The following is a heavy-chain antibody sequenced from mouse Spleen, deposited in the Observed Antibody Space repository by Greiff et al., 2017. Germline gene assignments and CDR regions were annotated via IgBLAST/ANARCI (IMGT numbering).Heavy chain of an antibody. Sequence: VQLQESGAELVRPGASVTLSCKASGYTFTDYEMHWVKQTPVHGLEWIGAIDPETGGTAYNQKFKGKAILTADKSSSTAYMELRSLTSEDSAVYYCTRLDWDGVYWGQGTTLTVSS. J-gene: IGHJ2*01. V-gene: IGHV1-15*01. D-gene: IGHD4-1*01. CDR3: TRLDWDGVY. CDR2: IDPETGGT. CDR1: GYTFTDYE.